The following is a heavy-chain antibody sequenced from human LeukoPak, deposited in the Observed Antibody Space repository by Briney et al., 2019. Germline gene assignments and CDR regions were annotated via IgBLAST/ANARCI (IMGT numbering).Heavy chain of an antibody. CDR2: MKHDGIEK. CDR3: AREGREGYNYPALDF. CDR1: GFSFGSYW. V-gene: IGHV3-7*05. D-gene: IGHD5-24*01. J-gene: IGHJ4*02. Sequence: GGSLRLSCVASGFSFGSYWLAWVRQAPGKGLEWVANMKHDGIEKYHVDSVKGRFTISRDNTKNSLYLHMSSLRVEDTAVYYCAREGREGYNYPALDFWGQGILVTVSS.